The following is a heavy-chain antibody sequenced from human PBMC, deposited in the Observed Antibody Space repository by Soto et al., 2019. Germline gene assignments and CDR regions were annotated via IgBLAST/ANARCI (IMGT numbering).Heavy chain of an antibody. CDR2: INHSGST. Sequence: QVQLQQWGAGLLKPSETLSLTCAVYGGSFSDFYWTWIRQPPGKGLEWIGEINHSGSTNYNPSLKSRVAISVDTSKNQFSLILTSVTAADTAVYYCGPRGAVADPRGYWGQGTLVTVSS. V-gene: IGHV4-34*01. CDR3: GPRGAVADPRGY. CDR1: GGSFSDFY. D-gene: IGHD6-19*01. J-gene: IGHJ4*02.